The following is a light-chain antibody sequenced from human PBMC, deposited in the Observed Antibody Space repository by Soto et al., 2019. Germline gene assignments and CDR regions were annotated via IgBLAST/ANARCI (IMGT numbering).Light chain of an antibody. CDR2: GAS. J-gene: IGKJ4*01. CDR3: QQYNNWPPLT. V-gene: IGKV3-15*01. Sequence: EIVMTQSPATLSVSAWETATLSCRASQSVSSSFAWYQQTPGRAPRLLLYGASTSATGIPTRFSSTGSGTKFSLPVRSLQSEDFAVYYCQQYNNWPPLTFGGGTKVDI. CDR1: QSVSSS.